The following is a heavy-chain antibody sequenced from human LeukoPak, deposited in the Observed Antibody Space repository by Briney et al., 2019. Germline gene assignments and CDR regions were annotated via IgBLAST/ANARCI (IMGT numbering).Heavy chain of an antibody. CDR2: INSDGSST. J-gene: IGHJ4*02. D-gene: IGHD6-13*01. CDR1: GFTFSSYW. Sequence: PGGSLRLSCAASGFTFSSYWMHWVRQAPGKGLVWVSRINSDGSSTSYADSVKGRFTISRDNAKNTLYLQMNSLRAEDTAVYYCARGGSSWEPFDYWGQGTLVTVSS. V-gene: IGHV3-74*01. CDR3: ARGGSSWEPFDY.